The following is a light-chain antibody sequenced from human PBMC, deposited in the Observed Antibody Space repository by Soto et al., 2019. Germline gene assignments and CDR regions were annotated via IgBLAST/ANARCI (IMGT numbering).Light chain of an antibody. CDR2: GNS. Sequence: QSVLTQPPSVSGAPGQRVTISCTGSSSNIGKGYDVPWYQQLPGTAPKLLIYGNSNRPSGVPDRFSGSKSGTSASLAITGLQAEDEADYYCQSYDSSLSGYVFGTGTKLTVL. J-gene: IGLJ1*01. CDR3: QSYDSSLSGYV. CDR1: SSNIGKGYD. V-gene: IGLV1-40*01.